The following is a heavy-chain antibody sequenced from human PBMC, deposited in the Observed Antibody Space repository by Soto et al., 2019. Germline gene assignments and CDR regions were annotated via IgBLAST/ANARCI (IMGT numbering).Heavy chain of an antibody. J-gene: IGHJ3*02. CDR2: ILVGGST. Sequence: EVQMLESGGGLAQPGGSLRLSCAVSGFICSSYDMSWVRQAPGKGLEWVSTILVGGSTHYEDSVKGRFTISRDTSKNTVYLQMNSLTAGDTTMYYCAKATATGGGAFEICGQGTMVTVSS. CDR3: AKATATGGGAFEI. V-gene: IGHV3-23*01. D-gene: IGHD2-8*02. CDR1: GFICSSYD.